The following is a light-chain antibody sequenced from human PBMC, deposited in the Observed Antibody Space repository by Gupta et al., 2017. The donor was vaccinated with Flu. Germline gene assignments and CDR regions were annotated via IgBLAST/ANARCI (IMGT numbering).Light chain of an antibody. Sequence: GQSVAISCTGTSSDVGAYNYVSWYQQHPGKAPKLMIFEVTNRPSGVPDRFSGSKSGNTASLTISGLQAEDEADYYCCSYAFSRVFGTGTKVTVL. CDR3: CSYAFSRV. CDR2: EVT. J-gene: IGLJ1*01. V-gene: IGLV2-11*03. CDR1: SSDVGAYNY.